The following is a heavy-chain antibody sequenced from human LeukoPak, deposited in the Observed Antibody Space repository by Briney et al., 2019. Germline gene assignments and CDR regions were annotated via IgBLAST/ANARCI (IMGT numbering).Heavy chain of an antibody. V-gene: IGHV3-30*04. J-gene: IGHJ5*02. Sequence: PGGSLRLSSAASGFTFSSYAMHWVRQAPGKGLEWVAVISYDGSNKYYADSVKGRFTISRDNSKNTLYLQMNSLRAEDTAVYYCARGSSWYWFDPWGQGTLVTVSS. D-gene: IGHD6-13*01. CDR1: GFTFSSYA. CDR2: ISYDGSNK. CDR3: ARGSSWYWFDP.